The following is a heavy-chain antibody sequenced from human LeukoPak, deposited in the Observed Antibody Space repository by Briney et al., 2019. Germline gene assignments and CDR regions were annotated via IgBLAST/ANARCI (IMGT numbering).Heavy chain of an antibody. CDR3: ASSPSGYWWNFDC. D-gene: IGHD3-22*01. J-gene: IGHJ4*02. Sequence: TGGSLRLSCAASGFTISSNHKSWIRQAPGKGLERIGSVYYSGSTYNNPSLKSRITITVDTNKNQFSLKLTSVTAADTAVYYCASSPSGYWWNFDCWGQGTLVTVSS. CDR1: GFTISSNH. V-gene: IGHV4-59*05. CDR2: VYYSGST.